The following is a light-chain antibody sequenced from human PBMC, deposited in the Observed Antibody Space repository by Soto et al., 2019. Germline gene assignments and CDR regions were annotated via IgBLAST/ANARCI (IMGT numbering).Light chain of an antibody. V-gene: IGKV3-20*01. CDR2: GAS. CDR3: QQYGTSLLT. Sequence: EIVLTQSPGTLSLSPGERATLSCRVSQSVSSHYLAWYQQKPGQAPRLLIYGASRRATGVPDRFSGSGSGTDFTLTNNRLEPEDFAVDYCQQYGTSLLTFGQGTKVDI. J-gene: IGKJ1*01. CDR1: QSVSSHY.